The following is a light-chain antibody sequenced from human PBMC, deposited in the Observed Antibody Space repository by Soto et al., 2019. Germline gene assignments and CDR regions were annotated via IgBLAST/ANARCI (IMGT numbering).Light chain of an antibody. Sequence: QSLLTHPPSASGTPGQGVTISCSGSTSNIGSNYVYWYQQLPGTAPKLLICRNNQRPSLVPDRFSGSKSGTSASLAISGLRSDDEADYFCATWDDSLNGFYVFGTGTKVTVL. J-gene: IGLJ1*01. CDR2: RNN. CDR1: TSNIGSNY. V-gene: IGLV1-47*01. CDR3: ATWDDSLNGFYV.